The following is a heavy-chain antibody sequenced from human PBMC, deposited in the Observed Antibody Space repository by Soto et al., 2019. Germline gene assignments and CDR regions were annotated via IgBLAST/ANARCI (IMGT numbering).Heavy chain of an antibody. D-gene: IGHD3-16*02. Sequence: PGESLKISCKGSGYSFTSYWIGWVRQMPGKGLEWMGIIYPGDSDTKYSPSFQGQVTISADKSISTAYLQWSSLKASDTAMYYCATSDYVLGSYRYTWAFDIWGQGTMVTVSS. V-gene: IGHV5-51*01. J-gene: IGHJ3*02. CDR3: ATSDYVLGSYRYTWAFDI. CDR1: GYSFTSYW. CDR2: IYPGDSDT.